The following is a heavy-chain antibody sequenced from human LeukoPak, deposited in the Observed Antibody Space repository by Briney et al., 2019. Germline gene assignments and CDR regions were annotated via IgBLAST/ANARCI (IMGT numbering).Heavy chain of an antibody. J-gene: IGHJ4*02. V-gene: IGHV4-61*02. CDR2: IYTSGST. CDR3: ARGERYYYDSSGYYYVSRASYYFDY. CDR1: GGSISSGSYY. D-gene: IGHD3-22*01. Sequence: SETLSLTCTVSGGSISSGSYYWRWIRQPAGKGLEWIGRIYTSGSTNYHPSLKSRVTISVDTSKNQFSLKLSSVTAADTAVYYCARGERYYYDSSGYYYVSRASYYFDYWGQGTLVTVSS.